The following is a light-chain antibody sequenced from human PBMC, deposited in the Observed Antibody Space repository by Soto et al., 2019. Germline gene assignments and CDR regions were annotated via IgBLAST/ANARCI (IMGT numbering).Light chain of an antibody. CDR2: DVS. Sequence: QSALTQPRSVSGSPGQSVTISCTGASSDVGRYNYVSWYQQHPGKAPKLIICDVSQRPSGVPDRFSGSKSGNTASLTISGLQADDEADYYCCSYADRSVVFGGGTKVTVL. V-gene: IGLV2-11*01. CDR1: SSDVGRYNY. J-gene: IGLJ2*01. CDR3: CSYADRSVV.